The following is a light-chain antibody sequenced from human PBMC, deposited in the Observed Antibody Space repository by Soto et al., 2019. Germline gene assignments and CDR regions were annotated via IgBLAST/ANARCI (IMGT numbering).Light chain of an antibody. CDR2: GAS. CDR3: QQYGSSPRT. J-gene: IGKJ5*01. V-gene: IGKV3-15*01. CDR1: QSISDT. Sequence: EIVMTQSPATLSVSPGGRATLSCRASQSISDTLAWYQQKPGQAPRLLIHGASTRATGFPARFSGSGSGTDFTLTISRLEPEDFAVYYCQQYGSSPRTFGQGTRLE.